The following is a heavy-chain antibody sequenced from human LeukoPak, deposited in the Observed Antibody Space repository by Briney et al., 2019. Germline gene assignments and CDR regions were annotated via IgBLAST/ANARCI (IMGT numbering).Heavy chain of an antibody. CDR2: IDHSGST. CDR3: ARVCVTVVRGRWFDP. D-gene: IGHD3-10*01. V-gene: IGHV4-34*01. Sequence: PSETLSLTCAVYGGSLSGYSWTWIRQPPGKGLEWIGEIDHSGSTNYNASLTSRVIISADTSQNQFSLKLTSVTVADTAVYYCARVCVTVVRGRWFDPWGQGTLVTVSS. CDR1: GGSLSGYS. J-gene: IGHJ5*02.